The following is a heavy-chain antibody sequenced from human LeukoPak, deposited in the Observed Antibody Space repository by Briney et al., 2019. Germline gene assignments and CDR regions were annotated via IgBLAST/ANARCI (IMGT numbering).Heavy chain of an antibody. CDR2: IYYSGNT. V-gene: IGHV4-39*01. CDR1: GGAISSRSYC. D-gene: IGHD4-11*01. Sequence: SETLSLTCSVSGGAISSRSYCWGWIRQPPGKGLEWIGSIYYSGNTYYNPPLESRVTISVDTSKSQVSLKLRSVTAADTAVYYCARTTTSDYMDVWGKGTTVTVSS. J-gene: IGHJ6*03. CDR3: ARTTTSDYMDV.